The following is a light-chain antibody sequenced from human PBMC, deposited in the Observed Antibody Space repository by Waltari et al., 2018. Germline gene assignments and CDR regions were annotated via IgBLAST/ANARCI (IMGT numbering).Light chain of an antibody. J-gene: IGKJ1*01. CDR3: MQSLQTLWT. CDR1: QSLLHRNGNNY. CDR2: LGS. V-gene: IGKV2-28*01. Sequence: DIVVTQSPLSLPVTPGEPASISCRSSQSLLHRNGNNYLEWYLQKPGQSPQLLIYLGSNRASGVPDRFSCTGSGTEFPLRFSRVESEEVGVYYCMQSLQTLWTFGPGTKVEIK.